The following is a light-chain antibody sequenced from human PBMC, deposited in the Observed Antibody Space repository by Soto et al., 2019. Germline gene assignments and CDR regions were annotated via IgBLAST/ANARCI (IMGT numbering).Light chain of an antibody. Sequence: QAVVTQPASVSGSPGQSITISCTGTSSDVGSYNLVSWYQQHPGKAPKLMIYEGSQRPSGASNRFSGSKFGNTASLTISGLQAEDEADYYCCSYAGGSTYVFGTGTKLTVL. CDR2: EGS. J-gene: IGLJ1*01. CDR3: CSYAGGSTYV. CDR1: SSDVGSYNL. V-gene: IGLV2-23*01.